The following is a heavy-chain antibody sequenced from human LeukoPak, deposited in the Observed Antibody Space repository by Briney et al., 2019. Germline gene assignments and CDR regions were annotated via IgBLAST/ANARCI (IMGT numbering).Heavy chain of an antibody. CDR2: IYYSGST. Sequence: SETLSLTCIVSGASISSYYWSWIRQPPGKGLEWIGYIYYSGSTNYNPSLKSRVTISVDTSKNQFSLKLSSVTAADTAVYYCARGTVDTAMTNYWGQGTLVTVSS. D-gene: IGHD5-18*01. V-gene: IGHV4-59*01. CDR3: ARGTVDTAMTNY. J-gene: IGHJ4*02. CDR1: GASISSYY.